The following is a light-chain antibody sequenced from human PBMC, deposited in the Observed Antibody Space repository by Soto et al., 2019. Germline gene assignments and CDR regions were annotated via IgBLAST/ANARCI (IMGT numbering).Light chain of an antibody. CDR3: QHYGSSPTWT. CDR2: GAS. CDR1: QSVSSSY. V-gene: IGKV3-20*01. Sequence: EIVLTQSPGTLSLSPGERATLACRASQSVSSSYLAWYQQKPGQAPRLLIYGASSRATGIPDRFSGSGSGTDFTLTISRLEREDCAVYYCQHYGSSPTWTFGQGTKVEIK. J-gene: IGKJ1*01.